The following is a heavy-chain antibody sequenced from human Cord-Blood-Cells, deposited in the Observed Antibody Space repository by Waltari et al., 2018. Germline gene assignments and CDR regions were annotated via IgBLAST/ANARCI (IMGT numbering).Heavy chain of an antibody. Sequence: QVQLQQWGAGLLKPSETLSLTCAVYGGSFSGYYWSWIRQPPGKGLEWIGEINHSGSTNNNPSLKSRSTISVDASKNQFSLKLSSVTAADTAVYYCARGRGSSWYWYFDLWGRGTLVTVSS. CDR2: INHSGST. J-gene: IGHJ2*01. D-gene: IGHD6-13*01. CDR1: GGSFSGYY. V-gene: IGHV4-34*04. CDR3: ARGRGSSWYWYFDL.